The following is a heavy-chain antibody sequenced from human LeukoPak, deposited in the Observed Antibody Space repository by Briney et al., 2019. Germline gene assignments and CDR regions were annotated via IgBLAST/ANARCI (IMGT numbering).Heavy chain of an antibody. CDR3: ARDPAAMVTYYYYYMDV. CDR1: GYTFTSYG. CDR2: ISAYNGNT. J-gene: IGHJ6*03. V-gene: IGHV1-18*01. D-gene: IGHD5-18*01. Sequence: ASVKVSCKASGYTFTSYGISWVRQAPGQGLEWMGWISAYNGNTNYAQKLQGRVTMTTDTSTSTAYMELRSLRSDDTAVYYCARDPAAMVTYYYYYMDVWGKGTTVTVSS.